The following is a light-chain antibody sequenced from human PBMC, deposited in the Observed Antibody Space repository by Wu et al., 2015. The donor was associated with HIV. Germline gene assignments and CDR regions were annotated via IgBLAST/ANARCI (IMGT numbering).Light chain of an antibody. CDR1: QSVYSY. V-gene: IGKV3-11*01. CDR2: DAS. CDR3: QQRANWPLT. J-gene: IGKJ4*01. Sequence: EIVMTQSPATLSVSPGERATLSCRASQSVYSYFAWYQQRPGQAPRLLIKDASNRASGIPDRFSGGGSGTDFTLTISSLEPEDFAVYYCQQRANWPLTFGGGTRLEIK.